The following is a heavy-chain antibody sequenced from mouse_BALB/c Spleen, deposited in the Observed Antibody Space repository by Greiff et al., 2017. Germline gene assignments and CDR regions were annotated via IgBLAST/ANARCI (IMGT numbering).Heavy chain of an antibody. CDR3: ARIYDGYLRAMDY. CDR2: IDPANGNT. J-gene: IGHJ4*01. Sequence: VHVKQSGAELVKPGASVKLSCTASGFNIKDTYMHWVKQRPEQGLEWIGRIDPANGNTKYDPKFQGKATITADTSSNTAYLQLSSLTSEDTAVYYCARIYDGYLRAMDYWGQGTSVTVSS. D-gene: IGHD2-3*01. V-gene: IGHV14-3*02. CDR1: GFNIKDTY.